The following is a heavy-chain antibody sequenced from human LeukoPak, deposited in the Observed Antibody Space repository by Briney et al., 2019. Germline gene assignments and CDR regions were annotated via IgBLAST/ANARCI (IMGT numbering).Heavy chain of an antibody. J-gene: IGHJ4*02. CDR1: GGSISSYY. CDR3: ASEQWLVQYYFDY. D-gene: IGHD6-19*01. CDR2: IYTSGST. Sequence: PSETLSLTCTVSGGSISSYYWGWIRQPAGKGLEWIGRIYTSGSTNYNPSLKSRVTMSVDTSKNQFSLKLSSVTAADTAVYYCASEQWLVQYYFDYWGQGTLVTVSS. V-gene: IGHV4-4*07.